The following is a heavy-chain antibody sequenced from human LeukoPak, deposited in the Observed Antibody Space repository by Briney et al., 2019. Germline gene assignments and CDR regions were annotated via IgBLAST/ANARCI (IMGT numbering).Heavy chain of an antibody. CDR2: ISGSGGSI. CDR1: GFIFSSYA. J-gene: IGHJ4*02. CDR3: AKARGEQNGGSNY. D-gene: IGHD2-15*01. V-gene: IGHV3-23*01. Sequence: GGSLRLSCATSGFIFSSYAMSWVRRAPGRGLEWVSSISGSGGSIYYADSVKGRFTISRDNSKNTLYLQMNSLRAEDTAVYYCAKARGEQNGGSNYWGQGTQVIVSP.